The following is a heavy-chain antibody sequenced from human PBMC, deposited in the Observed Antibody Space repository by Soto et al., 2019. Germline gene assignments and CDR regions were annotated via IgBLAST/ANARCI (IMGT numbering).Heavy chain of an antibody. CDR3: ARDKITGLFDY. CDR2: INHSGST. V-gene: IGHV4-34*01. Sequence: QVQLQQWGAGLLKPSETLSLTCAVYGGSFSGYYWTWIRQPPGTGLEWIGEINHSGSTNYNPSLKXXVTISVDTSKNQFSLKLTSETAADTAVYYCARDKITGLFDYWGQGTLVTVSS. CDR1: GGSFSGYY. J-gene: IGHJ4*02. D-gene: IGHD2-8*02.